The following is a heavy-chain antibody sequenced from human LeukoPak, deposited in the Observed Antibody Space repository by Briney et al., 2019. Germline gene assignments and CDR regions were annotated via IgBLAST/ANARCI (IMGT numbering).Heavy chain of an antibody. CDR1: GFTFSSYA. CDR2: ISGSGGST. D-gene: IGHD3-22*01. Sequence: TGGSLRLSCAASGFTFSSYAMSWVRQAPGKGLEWVSAISGSGGSTYYADSVKGRFTISRDNSKNTLYLQMNSLRAEGTAVYYCAKARFYYDSSGYYSPFDYWGQGTLVTVSS. CDR3: AKARFYYDSSGYYSPFDY. J-gene: IGHJ4*02. V-gene: IGHV3-23*01.